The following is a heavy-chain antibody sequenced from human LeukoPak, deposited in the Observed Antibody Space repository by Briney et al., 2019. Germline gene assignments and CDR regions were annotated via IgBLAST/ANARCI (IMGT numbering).Heavy chain of an antibody. D-gene: IGHD6-13*01. J-gene: IGHJ4*02. CDR1: GVSISNYY. CDR2: MYYSGGT. Sequence: SETLTLTCNVSGVSISNYYWSWIRQSPGKGLEWIGYMYYSGGTNYDPSFQSRVTVSIDRSKNQFSLKLSSVTAADTAVYYCARGYSSSWFSRGAFLDWGQGTLVIVSP. V-gene: IGHV4-59*08. CDR3: ARGYSSSWFSRGAFLD.